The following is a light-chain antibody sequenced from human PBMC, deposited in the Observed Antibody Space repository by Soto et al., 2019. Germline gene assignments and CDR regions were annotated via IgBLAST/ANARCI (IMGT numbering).Light chain of an antibody. CDR3: QQSNNWPKT. V-gene: IGKV3-15*01. CDR2: DAS. CDR1: QSVNNN. J-gene: IGKJ1*01. Sequence: EIVMTQSPDTLSLSPGETATLSCRASQSVNNNFAWYQQKPGQAHRLLISDASTRAAGLPARFSGSGSGTEFTLTISSLQAEDFAVYYCQQSNNWPKTFGRGTKVEIK.